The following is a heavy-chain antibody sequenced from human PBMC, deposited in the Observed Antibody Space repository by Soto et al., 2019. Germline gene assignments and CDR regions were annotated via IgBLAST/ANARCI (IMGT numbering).Heavy chain of an antibody. CDR3: ARDKNYDSSAIDY. CDR1: GFTFSDYY. Sequence: GGSLRLSCAASGFTFSDYYMSWIRQAPGKGLEWVSYISSSSSYTNYADSVKGRFTISRDNAKNSLYLQMNSLRAEDTAVYYCARDKNYDSSAIDYWGQGTLVTVSS. V-gene: IGHV3-11*05. D-gene: IGHD3-22*01. J-gene: IGHJ4*02. CDR2: ISSSSSYT.